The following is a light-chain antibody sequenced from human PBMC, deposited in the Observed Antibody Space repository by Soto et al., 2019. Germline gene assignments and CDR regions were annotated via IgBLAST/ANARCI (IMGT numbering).Light chain of an antibody. V-gene: IGKV1-39*01. CDR2: AAS. CDR3: QQAYSTPRT. J-gene: IGKJ1*01. Sequence: DIQMTQSPSSLSASVGDRVTITCRASQSIKSYLTWYQQKPGKAPKLLIYAASSLQSGVPSRFSGSGSGTDFTLTISSLHPEDFATYYCQQAYSTPRTFGQGTKVEIK. CDR1: QSIKSY.